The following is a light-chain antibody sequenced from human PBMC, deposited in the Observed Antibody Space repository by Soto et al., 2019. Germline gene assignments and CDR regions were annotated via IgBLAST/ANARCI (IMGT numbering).Light chain of an antibody. Sequence: DIVMTQSPLSLPVPPGPPASISSRHSQILLHSNGYNYLDWYLQKPGQSPQLLIYLGSNRASGVPDRFSGSGSGTDFTLKISRVEAEDVGVYYCMQPLQSWTFGQGTKVDI. CDR3: MQPLQSWT. J-gene: IGKJ1*01. CDR2: LGS. V-gene: IGKV2-28*01. CDR1: QILLHSNGYNY.